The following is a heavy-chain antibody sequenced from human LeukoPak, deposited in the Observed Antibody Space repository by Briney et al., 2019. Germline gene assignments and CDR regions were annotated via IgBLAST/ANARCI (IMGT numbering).Heavy chain of an antibody. D-gene: IGHD6-19*01. CDR1: GGSFSSSSYY. Sequence: SETLSLTCTVSGGSFSSSSYYWGWIRPPPGKGLEWIGNIYYSGSTDCNPSLKSRVTISIDTSKNQFSLKLRSVPAGDTAVYYCARHEGTSGWPFDYWGQGTLVTVSS. CDR3: ARHEGTSGWPFDY. CDR2: IYYSGST. J-gene: IGHJ4*02. V-gene: IGHV4-39*01.